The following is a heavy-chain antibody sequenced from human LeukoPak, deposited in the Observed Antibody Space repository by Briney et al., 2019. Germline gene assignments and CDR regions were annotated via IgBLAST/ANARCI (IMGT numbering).Heavy chain of an antibody. CDR1: GFTFSSYC. Sequence: GGSLRLSCAASGFTFSSYCMSWVRQAPGKGLEWVANIKQDGSEKYYVDSVKDRFTIPRDNAKNSLYLQMNSLRAEDTAVYYCARDEEGDILTGYVDYWGQGTLVTVSS. V-gene: IGHV3-7*01. CDR2: IKQDGSEK. D-gene: IGHD3-9*01. J-gene: IGHJ4*02. CDR3: ARDEEGDILTGYVDY.